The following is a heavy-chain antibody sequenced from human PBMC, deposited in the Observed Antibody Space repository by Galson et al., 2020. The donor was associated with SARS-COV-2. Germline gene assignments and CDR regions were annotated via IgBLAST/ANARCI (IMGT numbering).Heavy chain of an antibody. D-gene: IGHD4-17*01. CDR1: GFTFSNAW. Sequence: GGSLRLSCAASGFTFSNAWMSWVRQAPGKGLEWVGRIKSKTDGGTTDYAAPVKGRFTISRDDSKNTLYLQMNSLNTEDTAVYYCTTDLHDYGDLDYWGQGTLVTVSS. V-gene: IGHV3-15*01. CDR2: IKSKTDGGTT. J-gene: IGHJ4*02. CDR3: TTDLHDYGDLDY.